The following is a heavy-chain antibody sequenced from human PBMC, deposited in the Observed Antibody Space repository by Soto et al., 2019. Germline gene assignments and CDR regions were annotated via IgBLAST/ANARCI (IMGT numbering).Heavy chain of an antibody. CDR2: IYYSGST. J-gene: IGHJ5*02. Sequence: SETLSLTCTVSGGSISSGGYYWSWIRQHPGKGLEWIGYIYYSGSTYYNPSLKSRVTISVDTSKNQFSLKLSSVTAADTAVYYCARVLNTVVAGPQWGWFDPWGQGTLVTVSP. V-gene: IGHV4-31*03. D-gene: IGHD6-19*01. CDR3: ARVLNTVVAGPQWGWFDP. CDR1: GGSISSGGYY.